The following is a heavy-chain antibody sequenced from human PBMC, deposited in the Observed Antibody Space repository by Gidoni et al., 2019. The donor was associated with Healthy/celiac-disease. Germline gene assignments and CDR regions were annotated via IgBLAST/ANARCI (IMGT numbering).Heavy chain of an antibody. CDR2: IKPDGSET. V-gene: IGHV3-7*04. CDR1: GFTFSSYR. D-gene: IGHD5-18*01. Sequence: EVQLVESGGGLVQPGGSLRLSCAGSGFTFSSYRMSWVRQAPGQGVEKVANIKPDGSETYYVDSVKGRFTISRDNAKNSLYLQMNSLRAEDTAVYSCARDGPLGYSYGWDYWGQGTLVTVSS. CDR3: ARDGPLGYSYGWDY. J-gene: IGHJ4*02.